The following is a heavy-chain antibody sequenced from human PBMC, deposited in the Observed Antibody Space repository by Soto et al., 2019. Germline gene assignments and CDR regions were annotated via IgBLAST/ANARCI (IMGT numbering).Heavy chain of an antibody. CDR1: GYTLTELS. J-gene: IGHJ6*02. CDR3: GAYGAAYKYYYGMYV. Sequence: QVKLVQSGAEVKKPGASVKVSCKVSGYTLTELSMHWVRQAPGKGLEWMGVFDPEDGETIHAQKFQGRVTMTEDTSTDTAYMELSSLRYEDTAVYYCGAYGAAYKYYYGMYVWGRGTTVTVSS. D-gene: IGHD1-20*01. V-gene: IGHV1-24*01. CDR2: FDPEDGET.